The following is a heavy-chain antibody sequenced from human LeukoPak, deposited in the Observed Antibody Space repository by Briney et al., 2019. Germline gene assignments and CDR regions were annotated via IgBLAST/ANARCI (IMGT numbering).Heavy chain of an antibody. Sequence: GGSLRLSCAASGFTFTTYWMSWVRQAPGKGLEWVANIKQDGTEKYYVDSVKGRFTISRDNAKNSLYLQMNSLRVEDTAVYYCARGPSGYHNTGGQGTLVTVSS. V-gene: IGHV3-7*01. D-gene: IGHD5-12*01. J-gene: IGHJ4*02. CDR2: IKQDGTEK. CDR3: ARGPSGYHNT. CDR1: GFTFTTYW.